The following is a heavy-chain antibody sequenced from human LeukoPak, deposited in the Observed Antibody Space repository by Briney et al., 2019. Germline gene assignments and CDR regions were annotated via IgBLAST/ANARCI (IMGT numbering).Heavy chain of an antibody. CDR1: GGTFSSYT. Sequence: SVKVSCKASGGTFSSYTISWVRQAPGQGLEWMGRIIPILGIANYAQKFQGRVTITADKFTSTAYMELSSLRSEDTAVYYCAREGYYDSRARADWFDPWGQGTLVTVSS. CDR2: IIPILGIA. D-gene: IGHD3-22*01. J-gene: IGHJ5*02. CDR3: AREGYYDSRARADWFDP. V-gene: IGHV1-69*04.